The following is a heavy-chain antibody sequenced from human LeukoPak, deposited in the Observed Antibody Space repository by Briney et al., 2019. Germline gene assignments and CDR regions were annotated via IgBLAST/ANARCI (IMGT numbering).Heavy chain of an antibody. J-gene: IGHJ4*02. CDR3: AREGLSCSGSSCQRATFDY. CDR2: IYHSGST. V-gene: IGHV4-30-2*01. Sequence: PSQTLSLTCTVSGGSISSGGYYWSWIRQPPGKGLEWIGYIYHSGSTYYNPSLKSRVTISVDTSKNQFSLKLSSVTAADTAVYYCAREGLSCSGSSCQRATFDYWGQGALVTVSS. CDR1: GGSISSGGYY. D-gene: IGHD2-2*01.